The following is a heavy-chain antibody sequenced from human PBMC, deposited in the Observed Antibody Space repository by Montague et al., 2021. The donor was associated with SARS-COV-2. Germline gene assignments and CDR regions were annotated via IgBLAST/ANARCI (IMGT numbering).Heavy chain of an antibody. D-gene: IGHD3-22*01. J-gene: IGHJ6*02. V-gene: IGHV4-39*07. CDR1: SGSISSSSYY. Sequence: SETLSLTCTVSSGSISSSSYYWGWIRQPPGKGLEWIGDIYYSGSTYYNPSLQSRVTISVDTSKNQFSLKLSSVTAADTAVYYCARDTRISMIVVVQGYGMDVWGQGTKVTVSS. CDR3: ARDTRISMIVVVQGYGMDV. CDR2: IYYSGST.